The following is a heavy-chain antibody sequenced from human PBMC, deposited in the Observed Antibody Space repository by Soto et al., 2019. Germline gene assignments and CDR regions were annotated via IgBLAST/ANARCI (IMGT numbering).Heavy chain of an antibody. CDR1: GGTFSSYA. CDR3: ARDPDSSGFMRDWFDP. V-gene: IGHV1-69*05. J-gene: IGHJ5*02. D-gene: IGHD3-22*01. Sequence: SVKVSCKASGGTFSSYAISWVRQAPGQGLEWMGGIIPIFGTANYAQKFQGRVTITRDTSASTAYTELSSLRSEDTAVYYCARDPDSSGFMRDWFDPWGQGTLVTVS. CDR2: IIPIFGTA.